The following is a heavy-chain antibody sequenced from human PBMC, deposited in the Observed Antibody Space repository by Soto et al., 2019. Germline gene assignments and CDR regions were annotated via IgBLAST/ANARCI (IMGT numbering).Heavy chain of an antibody. V-gene: IGHV3-21*01. CDR1: GFTFSSYS. CDR3: ARRGGEYYYYYGMDV. J-gene: IGHJ6*02. Sequence: XGSLRLSCAASGFTFSSYSMNWVRQAPGKGLEWVSSISSSSSYIYYADSVKGRFTISRDNAKNSLYLQMNSLRAEDTAVYYCARRGGEYYYYYGMDVWGQGTTVTVSS. D-gene: IGHD3-10*01. CDR2: ISSSSSYI.